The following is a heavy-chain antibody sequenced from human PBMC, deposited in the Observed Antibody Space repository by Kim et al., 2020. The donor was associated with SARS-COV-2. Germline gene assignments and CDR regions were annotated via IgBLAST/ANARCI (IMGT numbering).Heavy chain of an antibody. CDR1: GFTFSSYA. V-gene: IGHV3-30*04. CDR3: ARSGENYYYYGMDG. D-gene: IGHD2-21*01. J-gene: IGHJ6*02. CDR2: ISYDGSNK. Sequence: GGSLRLSCAASGFTFSSYAMHWVRQAPGKGLEWVAVISYDGSNKYYADSVKGRFTISRDNSKNTLYLQMNSLRAEDTAVYYCARSGENYYYYGMDGWGQGTPVSVS.